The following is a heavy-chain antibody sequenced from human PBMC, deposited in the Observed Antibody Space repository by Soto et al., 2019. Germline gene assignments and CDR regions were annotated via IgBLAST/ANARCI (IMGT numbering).Heavy chain of an antibody. CDR3: ARGWGLVFDY. Sequence: SETLSPTCAVSGGSISRGGYSWGWFRQPPGKGLEWIGYIYHTGSPYYNPSLKSRVTISVDRSKNQFPLKLSSVSAADTAVYYCARGWGLVFDYWGQGTLVTVSS. D-gene: IGHD2-21*02. CDR1: GGSISRGGYS. CDR2: IYHTGSP. J-gene: IGHJ4*02. V-gene: IGHV4-30-2*01.